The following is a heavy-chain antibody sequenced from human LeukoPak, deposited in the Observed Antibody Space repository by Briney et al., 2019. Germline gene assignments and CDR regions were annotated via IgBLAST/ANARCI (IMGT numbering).Heavy chain of an antibody. J-gene: IGHJ5*02. CDR1: GFTFSSYS. V-gene: IGHV3-21*01. Sequence: PGGSLRLSCAASGFTFSSYSMNWVRQAPGKGLEWVSSISSSSSYIYYADSVKGRFTISRDNAKNSLYLQMNSLRAEDTAVYYCARDVGYCSSTSCFLPPFDPWGQGTLVTVSS. D-gene: IGHD2-2*01. CDR3: ARDVGYCSSTSCFLPPFDP. CDR2: ISSSSSYI.